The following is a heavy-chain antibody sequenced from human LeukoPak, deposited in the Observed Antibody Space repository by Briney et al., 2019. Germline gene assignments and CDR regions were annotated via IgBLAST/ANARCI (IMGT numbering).Heavy chain of an antibody. CDR1: GFTFSTYG. J-gene: IGHJ4*02. CDR2: IWYDGNTK. D-gene: IGHD6-13*01. V-gene: IGHV3-33*01. Sequence: GRSLRLSCAASGFTFSTYGMHWVRQAPGKGLEWVATIWYDGNTKYYADSVKGLFTISRDNSKNTLYLQMNSLRAEDTAVYYCARDETLGSPIAAAGLLPDYWGQGTLVTVSS. CDR3: ARDETLGSPIAAAGLLPDY.